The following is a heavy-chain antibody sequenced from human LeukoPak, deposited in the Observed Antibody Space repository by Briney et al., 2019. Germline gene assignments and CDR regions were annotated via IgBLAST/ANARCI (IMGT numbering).Heavy chain of an antibody. D-gene: IGHD3-3*01. J-gene: IGHJ5*02. Sequence: ASVKVSCKASGYTFTGYYMHWVRQAPGQGLEWMGRINPNSGGTNYAQKFQGRVTMTRDTSISTAYMELSRLRSDDTAVYYCAREGFWSGYYTHNWFDLWGQGTLVTVSS. CDR3: AREGFWSGYYTHNWFDL. V-gene: IGHV1-2*06. CDR2: INPNSGGT. CDR1: GYTFTGYY.